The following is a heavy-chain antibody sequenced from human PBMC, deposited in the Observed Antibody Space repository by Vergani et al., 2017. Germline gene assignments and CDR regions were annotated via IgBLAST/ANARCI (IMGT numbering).Heavy chain of an antibody. CDR1: GFTFSSYG. CDR3: AKDEGYCSGGSCYSVLFPLPNYYYGMDV. D-gene: IGHD2-15*01. Sequence: VQLLESGGGVVQPGRSLRLSCAASGFTFSSYGMHWVRQAPGKGLEWVAVIWYDGSNKYYADSVKGRFTISRDNSKNTLYLQMNSLRAEDTAVYYCAKDEGYCSGGSCYSVLFPLPNYYYGMDVWGQGTTVTVSS. CDR2: IWYDGSNK. J-gene: IGHJ6*02. V-gene: IGHV3-33*06.